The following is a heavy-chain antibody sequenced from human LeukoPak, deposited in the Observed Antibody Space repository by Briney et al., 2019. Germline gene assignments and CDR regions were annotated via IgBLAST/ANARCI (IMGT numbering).Heavy chain of an antibody. CDR3: ATGVGGPKQWLALGVRY. D-gene: IGHD6-19*01. V-gene: IGHV1-24*01. Sequence: ASVKVSCKVSGYTLTELSMHWVRQAPGKGLEWMGGFDPEDGETIYAQKFQGRVTMTEDTSTDTAYMELSSLRSEDTAVYYCATGVGGPKQWLALGVRYWGQGTLVTVSS. CDR1: GYTLTELS. CDR2: FDPEDGET. J-gene: IGHJ4*02.